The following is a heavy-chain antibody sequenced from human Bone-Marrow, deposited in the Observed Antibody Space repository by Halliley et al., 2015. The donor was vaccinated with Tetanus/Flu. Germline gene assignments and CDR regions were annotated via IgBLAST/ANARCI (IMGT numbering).Heavy chain of an antibody. Sequence: EWMGEIDQRGSPNTPPSLKSRFTISLDKSTNPLPLPRTSVTAADTAVYYCATEVGASFDFQNWGQGTLVTVSS. J-gene: IGHJ1*01. D-gene: IGHD1-26*01. V-gene: IGHV4-4*02. CDR3: ATEVGASFDFQN. CDR2: IDQRGSP.